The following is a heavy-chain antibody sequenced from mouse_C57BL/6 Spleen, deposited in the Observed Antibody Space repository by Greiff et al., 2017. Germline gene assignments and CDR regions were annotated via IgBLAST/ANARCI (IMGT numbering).Heavy chain of an antibody. J-gene: IGHJ2*01. CDR1: GFTFSSYT. D-gene: IGHD4-1*01. CDR2: ISGGGGNT. V-gene: IGHV5-9*01. Sequence: EVQLVESGGGLVKPGGSLKLSCAASGFTFSSYTMSWVRQTPEKRLEWVATISGGGGNTYYPDSVKGRFTIFRDNAKNTLYLQMSSLRSEDTALYYCARHVWDYFDYWGQGTTLTVSS. CDR3: ARHVWDYFDY.